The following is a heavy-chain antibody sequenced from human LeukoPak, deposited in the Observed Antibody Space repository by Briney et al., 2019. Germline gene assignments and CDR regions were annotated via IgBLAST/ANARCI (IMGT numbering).Heavy chain of an antibody. CDR2: ISSSSSSI. V-gene: IGHV3-48*01. CDR3: AGTFYYGSGSYVLAGY. CDR1: GFTFSTYS. Sequence: PGXXLRLSCTASGFTFSTYSMNWVRQAPGKGMEWVSYISSSSSSIYYAASLKGRFTISRDNAKNSLFLQMNSLRAEDTALYYCAGTFYYGSGSYVLAGYWGQGTLVTVSS. D-gene: IGHD3-10*01. J-gene: IGHJ4*02.